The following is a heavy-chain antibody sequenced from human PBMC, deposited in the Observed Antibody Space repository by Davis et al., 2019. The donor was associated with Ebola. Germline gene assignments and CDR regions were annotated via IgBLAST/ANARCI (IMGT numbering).Heavy chain of an antibody. J-gene: IGHJ4*02. CDR1: GGSCSRYY. CDR2: NNHSGST. Sequence: PSETLSLTCAVYGGSCSRYYWSWIRQPPGKGLEWIGENNHSGSTNYNPSLKSRVTISVDTSKNQFSLKLSSVTAADTAVYYCARGGGRYYFDYWGQGTLVTVSS. V-gene: IGHV4-34*01. CDR3: ARGGGRYYFDY. D-gene: IGHD1-26*01.